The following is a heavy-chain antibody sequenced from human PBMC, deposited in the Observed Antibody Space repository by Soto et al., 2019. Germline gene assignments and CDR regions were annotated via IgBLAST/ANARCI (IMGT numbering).Heavy chain of an antibody. CDR1: GGSISGYH. CDR3: ARGDVLMVYAPLYYYYGMDV. D-gene: IGHD2-8*01. J-gene: IGHJ6*02. V-gene: IGHV4-59*01. CDR2: FHNSGNP. Sequence: SETLSLTCSISGGSISGYHWNWIRQTPGKGVEWIGYFHNSGNPKYSSSLKSRVTISVDMSEKQSSLILTSVTAADTAVYWCARGDVLMVYAPLYYYYGMDVWGQGTTVT.